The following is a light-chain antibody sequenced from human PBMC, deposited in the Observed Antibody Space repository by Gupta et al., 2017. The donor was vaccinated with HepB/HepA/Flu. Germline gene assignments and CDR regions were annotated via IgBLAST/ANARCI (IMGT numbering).Light chain of an antibody. J-gene: IGLJ2*01. CDR1: SGVNVATYR. CDR2: YRSDSDK. CDR3: MIWHSSAVV. Sequence: PVLPQPSSLSASPGASASLTCTLRSGVNVATYRIYWYQQKPGSPPQYLLRYRSDSDKQQGSGVPSRFSGSKDTSANAGILLISGLQSEDEADYYCMIWHSSAVVFGGGTKLTVL. V-gene: IGLV5-45*02.